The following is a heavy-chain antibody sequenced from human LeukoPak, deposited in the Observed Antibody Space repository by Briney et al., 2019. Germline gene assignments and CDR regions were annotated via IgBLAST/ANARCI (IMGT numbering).Heavy chain of an antibody. Sequence: PGRSLRLSCAASGFTFSSYAMHWVRQAPGKGLEWVAVISYDGSNKYYADSVKGRFTISRDNSKNTLYLQMNSLRAEDTAVYYCASNGYSSGWYYRWGQGTLVTVSS. J-gene: IGHJ4*02. V-gene: IGHV3-30-3*01. CDR3: ASNGYSSGWYYR. CDR1: GFTFSSYA. CDR2: ISYDGSNK. D-gene: IGHD6-19*01.